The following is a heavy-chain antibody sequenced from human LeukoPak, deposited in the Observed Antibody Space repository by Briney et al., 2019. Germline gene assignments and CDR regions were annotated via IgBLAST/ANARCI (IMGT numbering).Heavy chain of an antibody. CDR3: ARVAYLWSGSNYYYGMDV. CDR2: INHSGST. Sequence: NPSETLSLTCAVYGGSFSGYYWSWIRQPPGKGLEWIGEINHSGSTNYNPSLKSRVTISVDTSKNQFSLKLSSVTAADTAVYYCARVAYLWSGSNYYYGMDVWGQGTTVTVSS. J-gene: IGHJ6*02. V-gene: IGHV4-34*01. D-gene: IGHD3-3*01. CDR1: GGSFSGYY.